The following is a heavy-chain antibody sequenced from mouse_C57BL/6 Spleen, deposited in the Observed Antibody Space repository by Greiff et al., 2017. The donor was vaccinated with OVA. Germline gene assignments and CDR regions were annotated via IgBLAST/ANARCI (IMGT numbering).Heavy chain of an antibody. Sequence: QVQLKQPGAELVRPGTSVKLSCKASGYTFTSYWMHWVKQRPGQGLEWIGVIDPSDSYTNYNQKFKGKATLTVDTSSSTAYMQLSSLTSEDSAVYYCARFDYGSLYAMDYWGQGTSVTVSS. J-gene: IGHJ4*01. CDR1: GYTFTSYW. D-gene: IGHD1-1*01. CDR2: IDPSDSYT. CDR3: ARFDYGSLYAMDY. V-gene: IGHV1-59*01.